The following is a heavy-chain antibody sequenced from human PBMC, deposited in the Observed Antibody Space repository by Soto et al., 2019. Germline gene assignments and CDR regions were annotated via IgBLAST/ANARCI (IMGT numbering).Heavy chain of an antibody. J-gene: IGHJ1*01. CDR1: GFTFRSYW. Sequence: GGSLRLSCAASGFTFRSYWMQWVRQAPGKGLVWVSWINSDGSSTSYADSVKGRFTISRDNSKNTLYLQMNSLRAEDTAVYYCAKEVGRSEYFQHWGQGTLVTVSS. CDR2: INSDGSST. D-gene: IGHD2-15*01. V-gene: IGHV3-74*01. CDR3: AKEVGRSEYFQH.